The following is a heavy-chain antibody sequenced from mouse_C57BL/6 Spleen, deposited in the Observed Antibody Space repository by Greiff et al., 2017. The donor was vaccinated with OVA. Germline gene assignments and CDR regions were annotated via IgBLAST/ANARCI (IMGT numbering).Heavy chain of an antibody. J-gene: IGHJ3*01. CDR1: GYTFTSYW. CDR2: IDPSDSYT. V-gene: IGHV1-59*01. D-gene: IGHD2-5*01. Sequence: VQLQQSGAELVRPGTSVKLSCKASGYTFTSYWMHWVKQRPGQGLEWIGVIDPSDSYTNYNQKFKGKATLTVDTSSSTAYMQLSSLTSEDSAVYYCASPYYSNYVGVAYWGQGTLVTVSA. CDR3: ASPYYSNYVGVAY.